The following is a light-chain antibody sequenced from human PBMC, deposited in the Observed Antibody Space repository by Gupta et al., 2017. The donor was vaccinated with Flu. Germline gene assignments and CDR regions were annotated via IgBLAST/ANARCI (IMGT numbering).Light chain of an antibody. Sequence: EIMMTQYTATLSVSPGEGATLSCRASQSIGNKLAWYQQQSGKAPRLLISGASTRATGVPARVSGSGSGTEFTLTISSLQSEDFSVYYCQQYDNWPPYTFGQGTKLEIK. CDR3: QQYDNWPPYT. J-gene: IGKJ2*01. V-gene: IGKV3-15*01. CDR1: QSIGNK. CDR2: GAS.